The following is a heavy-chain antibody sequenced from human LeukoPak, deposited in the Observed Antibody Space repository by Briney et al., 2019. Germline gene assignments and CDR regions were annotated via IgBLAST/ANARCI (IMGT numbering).Heavy chain of an antibody. CDR3: ARDSGGYFDRNHFGY. J-gene: IGHJ4*02. V-gene: IGHV3-23*01. Sequence: GGSLRLSCAVSGFTFSIYGMSWVRQAPGKGLEWVSAISDSGDSTYYADSVKGRFTIPRDNAKNSLYLQMNSLRAEDTAVYYCARDSGGYFDRNHFGYWGQGTLVTVSS. CDR1: GFTFSIYG. CDR2: ISDSGDST. D-gene: IGHD3-9*01.